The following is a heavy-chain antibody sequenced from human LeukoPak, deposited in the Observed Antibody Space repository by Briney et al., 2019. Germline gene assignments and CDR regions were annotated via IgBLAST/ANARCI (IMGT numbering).Heavy chain of an antibody. CDR3: ARIWSDSSGYPTGFDP. J-gene: IGHJ5*02. V-gene: IGHV1-2*04. Sequence: APVKVSCKASGYTFTGYYMHWVRQAPGQGLEWMGWINPNSGGTNYAQKFQGWVTMTRDTSISTAYMELSRLRSDDTAVYYCARIWSDSSGYPTGFDPWGQGTLVTVSS. CDR1: GYTFTGYY. CDR2: INPNSGGT. D-gene: IGHD3-22*01.